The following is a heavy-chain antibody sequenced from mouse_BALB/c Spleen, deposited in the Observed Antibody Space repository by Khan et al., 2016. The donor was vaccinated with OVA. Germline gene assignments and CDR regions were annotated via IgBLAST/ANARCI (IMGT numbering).Heavy chain of an antibody. V-gene: IGHV1-4*01. CDR1: GYTFTTYT. CDR2: IIPSTDYT. Sequence: VQLQESGAELARPGASVKMSCKASGYTFTTYTIHWVKQRPGQGLEWIGYIIPSTDYTTSNQKFKDKATLTADKSSSTTYIHMRSLTSADPAVYDCAKEGAYYRSDGWFAYWGQGTLVTVSA. D-gene: IGHD2-14*01. J-gene: IGHJ3*01. CDR3: AKEGAYYRSDGWFAY.